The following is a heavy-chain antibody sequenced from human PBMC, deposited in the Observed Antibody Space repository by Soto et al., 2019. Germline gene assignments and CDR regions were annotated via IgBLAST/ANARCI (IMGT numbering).Heavy chain of an antibody. Sequence: EVQLVESGGGLVKPGGSLRLSCAASGFTFSSYSMNWVRQAPGKGLEWVSSISSSSSYIYYADSVKGRFTISRDNAKNSLYLQMNSLRAEDTAVYYCAREESYSGDMTTYVDYWGQGTLVTVSS. CDR3: AREESYSGDMTTYVDY. J-gene: IGHJ4*02. CDR2: ISSSSSYI. D-gene: IGHD4-17*01. CDR1: GFTFSSYS. V-gene: IGHV3-21*01.